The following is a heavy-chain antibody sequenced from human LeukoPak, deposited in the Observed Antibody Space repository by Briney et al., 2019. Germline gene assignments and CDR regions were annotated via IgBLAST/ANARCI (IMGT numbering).Heavy chain of an antibody. CDR2: IYYSGST. D-gene: IGHD1-1*01. CDR1: GGSISSYY. Sequence: SETLSLTCTVSGGSISSYYWSWIRQPPGKGLEWIGYIYYSGSTNYNPSLKSRVTISVDTSKNQFSLRLSSVTAADTAVYYCARDGPTGFDYWGQGTLVTVSS. V-gene: IGHV4-59*01. CDR3: ARDGPTGFDY. J-gene: IGHJ4*02.